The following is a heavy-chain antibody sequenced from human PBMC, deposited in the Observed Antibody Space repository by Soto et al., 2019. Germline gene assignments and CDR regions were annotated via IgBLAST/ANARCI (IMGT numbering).Heavy chain of an antibody. CDR1: AGSISSDNYY. CDR3: ARDRRLVVAGIRYYGMDV. V-gene: IGHV4-31*02. D-gene: IGHD6-19*01. CDR2: IYHSGTT. Sequence: ASETLSLTXTVSAGSISSDNYYWTWIRQHPGKGLEWIGYIYHSGTTYYNPSLKSRLIISVDTSKNQFSLKLRSVTAADTAVYYCARDRRLVVAGIRYYGMDVWGQGTTVTVSS. J-gene: IGHJ6*02.